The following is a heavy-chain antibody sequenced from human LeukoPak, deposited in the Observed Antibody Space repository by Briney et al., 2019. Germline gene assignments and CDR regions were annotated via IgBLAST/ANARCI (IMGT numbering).Heavy chain of an antibody. CDR2: ISAYNGNT. CDR1: GYTFTCYG. Sequence: ASVKVSCKASGYTFTCYGISWVRQAPGQGLEWMGWISAYNGNTNYAQKLQGRVTMTTDTSTNTAYMELRSLRSDDTAVYYCARFEGYSSSSWYAFDYWGQGTLVTVSS. V-gene: IGHV1-18*01. J-gene: IGHJ4*02. CDR3: ARFEGYSSSSWYAFDY. D-gene: IGHD6-13*01.